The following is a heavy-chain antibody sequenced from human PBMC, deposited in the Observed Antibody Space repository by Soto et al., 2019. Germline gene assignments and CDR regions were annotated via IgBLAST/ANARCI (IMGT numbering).Heavy chain of an antibody. Sequence: QLVQSGAEVKKPGASVKVSCKTSGPTFIAYYIHWVRQAPGQGLEWMGWIDPKSGGTTYEQKYLGRVNMTRDTSINTAYMELNRLTSDDTAVYFWARVSVDVPEWGQGTLITVSS. CDR3: ARVSVDVPE. CDR2: IDPKSGGT. J-gene: IGHJ4*02. V-gene: IGHV1-2*02. CDR1: GPTFIAYY. D-gene: IGHD5-12*01.